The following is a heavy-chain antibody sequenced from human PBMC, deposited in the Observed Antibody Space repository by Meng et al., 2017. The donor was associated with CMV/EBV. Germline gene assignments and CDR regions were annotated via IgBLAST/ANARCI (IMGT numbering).Heavy chain of an antibody. CDR2: ISYDGSNK. D-gene: IGHD1-1*01. J-gene: IGHJ6*02. Sequence: GESLKISCAASGFTFSSYAMHWVRQAPGKGLEWVAVISYDGSNKYYADTVKGRFTISRDNSKNTLYLQMNSLRAEDTAVYYCEREGAGTLYGMDVWGQGTTVTVSS. CDR3: EREGAGTLYGMDV. CDR1: GFTFSSYA. V-gene: IGHV3-30*04.